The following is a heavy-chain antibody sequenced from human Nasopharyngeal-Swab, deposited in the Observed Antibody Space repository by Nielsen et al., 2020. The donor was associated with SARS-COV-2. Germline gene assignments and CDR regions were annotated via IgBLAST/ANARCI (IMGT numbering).Heavy chain of an antibody. D-gene: IGHD6-13*01. CDR1: GFRFDSYA. CDR2: IRGSGITT. Sequence: GESLKISCAASGFRFDSYAMSWVRQAPGKGLEWVSAIRGSGITTYYADSVKGRFTISRDNSKNTVYLQMDSLRAEDAAIYYCAKEDDVAAPRHLDYWGQGTLVTVSS. CDR3: AKEDDVAAPRHLDY. J-gene: IGHJ4*02. V-gene: IGHV3-23*01.